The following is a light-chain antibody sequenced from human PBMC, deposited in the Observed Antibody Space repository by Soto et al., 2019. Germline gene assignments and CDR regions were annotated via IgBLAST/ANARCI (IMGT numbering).Light chain of an antibody. CDR1: SSDVGGYNY. Sequence: QSVLTQPASVSGSPGQSITISCTGTSSDVGGYNYVSWYQQYPGKAPKLMIYDVSNRPSGVSNRFSGSKPGNTASLTISGLQAEDEADYYCSSYTISNTLVFGSGTKVTVL. CDR3: SSYTISNTLV. CDR2: DVS. J-gene: IGLJ1*01. V-gene: IGLV2-14*01.